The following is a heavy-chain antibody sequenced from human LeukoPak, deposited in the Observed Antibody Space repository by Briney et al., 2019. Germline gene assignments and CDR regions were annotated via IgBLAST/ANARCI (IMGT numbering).Heavy chain of an antibody. CDR3: ARLWRAAIEY. CDR1: GASISSSSYY. Sequence: PSETLSLTCSVSGASISSSSYYWGWIRQTPGKELEWIGSSYYSGSTYYNPSLRSRVTISMDTSKNQFSLKLASVTAADTAVYYCARLWRAAIEYGGQGTLVTVSS. V-gene: IGHV4-39*01. CDR2: SYYSGST. D-gene: IGHD1-1*01. J-gene: IGHJ4*02.